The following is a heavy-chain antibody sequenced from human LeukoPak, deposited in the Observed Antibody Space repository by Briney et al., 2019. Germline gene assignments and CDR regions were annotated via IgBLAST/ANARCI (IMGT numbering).Heavy chain of an antibody. CDR2: IYPADSNP. J-gene: IGHJ4*02. D-gene: IGHD1-1*01. CDR1: GYTFSTYW. V-gene: IGHV5-51*01. Sequence: RGESLKISCKGSGYTFSTYWIGWVRQMPGKGLEWMGIIYPADSNPRYSPSFQGQVTISADKSISTAYLQWSSLKASDSAMYHCVRHGLGTNWFGFDYWGQGTLVTVSS. CDR3: VRHGLGTNWFGFDY.